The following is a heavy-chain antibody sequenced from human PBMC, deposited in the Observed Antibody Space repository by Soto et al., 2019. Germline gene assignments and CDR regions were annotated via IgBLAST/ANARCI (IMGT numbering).Heavy chain of an antibody. J-gene: IGHJ4*02. V-gene: IGHV4-39*01. CDR2: IYYSGST. Sequence: SETLSLTCTVSGGSISSSSYYWGWIRQPPGKGLEWIGSIYYSGSTYYNPSLKSRVTISVDTSKNQFSLKLSSVTAADTAVYYCSRSMSYGDYGHYFDYWGQGTLVTVYS. CDR3: SRSMSYGDYGHYFDY. D-gene: IGHD4-17*01. CDR1: GGSISSSSYY.